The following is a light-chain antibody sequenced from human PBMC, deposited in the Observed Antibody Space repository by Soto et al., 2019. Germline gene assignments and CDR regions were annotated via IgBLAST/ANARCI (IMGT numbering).Light chain of an antibody. J-gene: IGKJ3*01. CDR2: AAS. CDR1: QNISTY. V-gene: IGKV1-39*01. CDR3: QQSYTTPVT. Sequence: DIQMTQSPSSLSASVGDRVTITCRASQNISTYLNWYQQKPVKAPKLLIYAASSVQTGVPSRFSGSGSGTDFTLAISSLQPGDFESYYCQQSYTTPVTFGPGTKVDFK.